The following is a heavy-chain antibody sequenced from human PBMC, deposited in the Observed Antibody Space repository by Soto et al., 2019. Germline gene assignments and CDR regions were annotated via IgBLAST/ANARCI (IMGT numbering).Heavy chain of an antibody. J-gene: IGHJ4*02. V-gene: IGHV4-31*03. CDR2: IYYSGST. D-gene: IGHD5-18*01. CDR3: ARDQRGYSYGYGYFDY. CDR1: GGSISSGGYY. Sequence: SETLSLTCTVSGGSISSGGYYWSWIRQHPGKGLEWIGYIYYSGSTYYNPSLKSRVTISVDTSKNQFSLKLSSVTAADTAVYYCARDQRGYSYGYGYFDYWGQGTLVTVSS.